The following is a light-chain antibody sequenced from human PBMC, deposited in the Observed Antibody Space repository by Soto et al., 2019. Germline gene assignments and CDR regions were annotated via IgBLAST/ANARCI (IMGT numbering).Light chain of an antibody. V-gene: IGLV1-44*01. CDR2: SNN. CDR1: ISNIGSNT. CDR3: AAWDDSLNGYV. Sequence: QALQTQPPSASGTRGQRFTIACSGSISNIGSNTVNWYQQLPGTAPKRLIYSNNQRPSGVPDRFSGSKSGTSASLAISGLQSEDEADYYCAAWDDSLNGYVFGTGTKVTVL. J-gene: IGLJ1*01.